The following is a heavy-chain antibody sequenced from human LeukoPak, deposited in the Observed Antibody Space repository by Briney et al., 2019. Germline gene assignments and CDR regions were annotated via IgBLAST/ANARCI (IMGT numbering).Heavy chain of an antibody. CDR2: ISGSGGST. V-gene: IGHV3-23*01. CDR1: GLTFSSYS. J-gene: IGHJ3*02. D-gene: IGHD6-19*01. Sequence: PGGSLRLSCAASGLTFSSYSMNWVRQAPGKGLEWVSAISGSGGSTYYADSVKGRFTISGDNSKNTLYLQMNSLRAEGTAVYYCAKGASGWYSSGPPDAFDIWGQGTMVTVSS. CDR3: AKGASGWYSSGPPDAFDI.